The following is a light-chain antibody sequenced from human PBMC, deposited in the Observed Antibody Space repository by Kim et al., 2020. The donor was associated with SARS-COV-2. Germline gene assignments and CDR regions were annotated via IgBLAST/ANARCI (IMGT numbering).Light chain of an antibody. CDR2: DAS. J-gene: IGKJ1*01. CDR1: QSVSSK. CDR3: QQYNNWHPP. V-gene: IGKV3-15*01. Sequence: EIVMTQSPATLSVSPGERATLSCRASQSVSSKFAWYQQKPGQAPRLLIYDASTRATGIPARFSGSGSGTEFTLTISLQSEDFAVYYCQQYNNWHPPFGQGTKVDIK.